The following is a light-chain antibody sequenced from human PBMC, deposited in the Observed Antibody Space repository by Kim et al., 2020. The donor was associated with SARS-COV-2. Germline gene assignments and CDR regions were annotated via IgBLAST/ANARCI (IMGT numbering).Light chain of an antibody. CDR2: GNS. CDR3: QSYDSSLSGSV. Sequence: QPVLTQPPSVSGAPGQRVTISCTGSSSNIGAGYDVHWYQQLPGTAPKLLIYGNSNRPSGVPDRFSGSKSGTSASLAITGLQAEDEADYYCQSYDSSLSGSVFGRGTQLTVL. V-gene: IGLV1-40*01. J-gene: IGLJ2*01. CDR1: SSNIGAGYD.